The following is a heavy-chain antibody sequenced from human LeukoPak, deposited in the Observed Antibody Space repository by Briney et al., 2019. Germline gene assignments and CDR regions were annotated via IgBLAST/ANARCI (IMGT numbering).Heavy chain of an antibody. Sequence: GGSLRLSCAASGFTYTNYWMSWVRQPPGKGLEWVANIKQDGSERYYVDSVKGRFTISRDSAKNSLYLQMNSLRAEDTAVYYCARGVGGADYWGQGTLVTVSS. CDR2: IKQDGSER. CDR1: GFTYTNYW. CDR3: ARGVGGADY. V-gene: IGHV3-7*01. D-gene: IGHD2-21*01. J-gene: IGHJ4*02.